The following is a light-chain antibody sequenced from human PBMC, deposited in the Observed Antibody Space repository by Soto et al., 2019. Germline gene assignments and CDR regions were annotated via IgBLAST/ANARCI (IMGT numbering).Light chain of an antibody. V-gene: IGKV3-15*01. CDR3: QQYNNWPRT. J-gene: IGKJ5*01. CDR1: QLFSSN. CDR2: GVS. Sequence: EIGMMQSPATLSVSPGESVTLSCRASQLFSSNLAWYQHKPGQAPRLLIYGVSTRDTGVPDRFSGSASGTEFTLTISSLQSEDFAVYYCQQYNNWPRTFGQGTRLEI.